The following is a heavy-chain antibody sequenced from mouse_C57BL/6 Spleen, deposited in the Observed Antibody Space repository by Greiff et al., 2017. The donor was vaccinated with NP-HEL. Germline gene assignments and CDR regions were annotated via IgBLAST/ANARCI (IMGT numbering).Heavy chain of an antibody. CDR2: IYPRSGNT. J-gene: IGHJ4*01. CDR1: GYTFTSYG. D-gene: IGHD4-1*01. V-gene: IGHV1-81*01. CDR3: ARLPGDYAMDY. Sequence: VQGVESGAELARPGASVKLSCKASGYTFTSYGISWVKQRTGQGLEWIGEIYPRSGNTYYNEKFKGKATLTADKSSSTAYMELRSLTSEDSAVYFCARLPGDYAMDYWGQGTSVTVSS.